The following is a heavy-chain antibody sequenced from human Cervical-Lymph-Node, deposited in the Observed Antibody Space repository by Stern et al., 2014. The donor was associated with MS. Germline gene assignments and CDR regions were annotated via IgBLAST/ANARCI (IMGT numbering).Heavy chain of an antibody. CDR3: ALSSETSDRWYSLGYDL. Sequence: VQLVESGAEVTKPGSSVKVSCKVSGGTFSKFPSSWVRQAPGQGLEWMGGIFPVFGTPTYAHEFRGRVTITADVSTSTVYMELSSLRSDDTAVYYCALSSETSDRWYSLGYDLWVQGTLVTVSS. J-gene: IGHJ5*02. CDR1: GGTFSKFP. V-gene: IGHV1-69*01. D-gene: IGHD6-13*01. CDR2: IFPVFGTP.